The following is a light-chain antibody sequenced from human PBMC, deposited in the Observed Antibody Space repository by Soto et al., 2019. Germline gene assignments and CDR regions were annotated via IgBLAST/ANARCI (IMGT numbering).Light chain of an antibody. CDR2: DAI. J-gene: IGKJ2*01. CDR1: QDISQY. Sequence: DIQMTQSPSSLSASVGDRVTITCQASQDISQYLNWYQQKSGKAPKRLVYDAINLETGVPSRFSGSGSGTDFTFTISSLHPEDIGTYYCQQYESLPYTFGQGTKLEIK. CDR3: QQYESLPYT. V-gene: IGKV1-33*01.